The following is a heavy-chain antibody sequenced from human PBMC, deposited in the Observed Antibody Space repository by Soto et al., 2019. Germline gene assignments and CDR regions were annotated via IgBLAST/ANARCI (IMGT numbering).Heavy chain of an antibody. CDR1: GGSFSGYY. Sequence: LSLTCAVYGGSFSGYYWSWIRQPPGKGLEWIGEINHSGSTNYNPSLKSRVTISVDTSKNQFSLKLSSVTAADTAVYYCARGRRWCISTRRTQKTKIYGHCVLGGRGPWFTVPT. J-gene: IGHJ2*01. V-gene: IGHV4-34*01. CDR2: INHSGST. D-gene: IGHD2-8*01. CDR3: ARGRRWCISTRRTQKTKIYGHCVL.